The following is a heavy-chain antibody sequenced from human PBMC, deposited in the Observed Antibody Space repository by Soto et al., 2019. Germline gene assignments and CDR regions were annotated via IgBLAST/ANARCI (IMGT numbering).Heavy chain of an antibody. J-gene: IGHJ6*02. CDR3: ASASGIYSGYDEGMDV. CDR1: GFTFSSYS. CDR2: ISSSSSYI. V-gene: IGHV3-21*01. Sequence: PGGYLRLSCAASGFTFSSYSMNWVRQAPGEGLEWVSSISSSSSYIYYADSVKGRFTISRDNAKNSLYLQMNSLRAEDTAVYYCASASGIYSGYDEGMDVWGQGTTVTVSS. D-gene: IGHD5-12*01.